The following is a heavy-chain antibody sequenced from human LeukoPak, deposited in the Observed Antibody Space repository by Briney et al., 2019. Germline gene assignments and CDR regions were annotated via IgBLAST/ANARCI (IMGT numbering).Heavy chain of an antibody. V-gene: IGHV5-51*01. CDR2: IYPDDSDT. D-gene: IGHD6-13*01. J-gene: IGHJ4*02. CDR1: GYTSPYYW. CDR3: ARLRSSSWYTVDY. Sequence: GESLKISCKGSGYTSPYYWIAWVRQMPGKGLEWMGIIYPDDSDTRCSPSFQGLVTISADKSITTAYLQWSSLKASDTAMYYCARLRSSSWYTVDYWGQGTLVTVSA.